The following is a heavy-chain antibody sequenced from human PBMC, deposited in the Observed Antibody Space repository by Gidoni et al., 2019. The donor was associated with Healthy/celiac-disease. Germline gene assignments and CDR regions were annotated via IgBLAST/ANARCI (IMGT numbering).Heavy chain of an antibody. CDR3: AKEGGGYDLNYGMDV. CDR1: GVTFSSYG. Sequence: QVQLVESGGGVVQPGRSLRLSCAASGVTFSSYGMHWVRQAPGKGLEWVAVISYDGSNKYYADSVKGRFTISRDNSKNTLYLQMNSLRAEDTAVYYCAKEGGGYDLNYGMDVWGQGTTVTVSS. J-gene: IGHJ6*02. D-gene: IGHD5-12*01. CDR2: ISYDGSNK. V-gene: IGHV3-30*18.